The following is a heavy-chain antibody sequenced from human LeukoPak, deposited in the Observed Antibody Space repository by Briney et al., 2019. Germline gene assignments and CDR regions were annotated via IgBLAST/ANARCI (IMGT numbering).Heavy chain of an antibody. D-gene: IGHD5-18*01. J-gene: IGHJ4*02. Sequence: GGSLRLPCAASGFTVISNYMIWVRQAPGKGLEWVSVIYSDGRVHYADSVKVRFTISRDDSKNTLYLQMHRLRAADTAVYYCARESGYSYGLAGFFDYWGQGTLATVSS. V-gene: IGHV3-53*01. CDR2: IYSDGRV. CDR3: ARESGYSYGLAGFFDY. CDR1: GFTVISNY.